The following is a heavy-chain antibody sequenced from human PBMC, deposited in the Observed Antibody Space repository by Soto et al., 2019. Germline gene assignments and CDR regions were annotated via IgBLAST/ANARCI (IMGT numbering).Heavy chain of an antibody. Sequence: ASVKVSCKACGYTFTGYYMHWVRQAPGQGLEWMGWINPNSGGTNYAQKFQGWVTMTRDTSISTAYMELSRLRSDDTAVYYCARGEDRNAHFYYYSSGYYYAPFDYWSQGTLVTVSS. J-gene: IGHJ4*02. V-gene: IGHV1-2*04. CDR3: ARGEDRNAHFYYYSSGYYYAPFDY. D-gene: IGHD3-22*01. CDR1: GYTFTGYY. CDR2: INPNSGGT.